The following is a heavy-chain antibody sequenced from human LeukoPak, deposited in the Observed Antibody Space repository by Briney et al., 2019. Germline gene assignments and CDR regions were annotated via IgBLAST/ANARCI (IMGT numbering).Heavy chain of an antibody. CDR2: INPNSGGT. CDR3: ARDTELREAFDI. CDR1: GYTFTSYG. Sequence: ASVKVSCKASGYTFTSYGISWVRQAPGQGLEWMGWINPNSGGTNYAQKFQGRVTMTRDTSISTAYMELSRLRSGDTAVYYCARDTELREAFDIWGQGTMVTVSS. D-gene: IGHD1-7*01. J-gene: IGHJ3*02. V-gene: IGHV1-2*02.